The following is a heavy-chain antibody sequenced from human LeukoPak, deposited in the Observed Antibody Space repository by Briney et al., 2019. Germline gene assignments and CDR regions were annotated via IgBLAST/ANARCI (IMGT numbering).Heavy chain of an antibody. J-gene: IGHJ4*02. CDR1: GFTFSSYA. D-gene: IGHD3-16*01. CDR3: AKLPTMITAYFDY. Sequence: PGGSLRLSCAASGFTFSSYAMSWVRQAPGKGLEWVSVISGSGGSTYYADSVKGRFTISRDNSKNTLYLQMSSLTAEDTAVYYCAKLPTMITAYFDYWGQGTLVTVSS. V-gene: IGHV3-23*01. CDR2: ISGSGGST.